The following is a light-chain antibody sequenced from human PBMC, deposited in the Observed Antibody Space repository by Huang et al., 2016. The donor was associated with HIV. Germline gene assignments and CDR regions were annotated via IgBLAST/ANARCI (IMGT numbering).Light chain of an antibody. CDR2: EAS. CDR3: QQRFT. J-gene: IGKJ3*01. CDR1: QSVSSY. Sequence: EIVLTQSPVTLSLSPGERATLSRRASQSVSSYLAWYQQQPGQPPRLLIYEASNVATGIPARCSGSGSGTDFTLTISSLEPEDFAVYYCQQRFTFGPGTKVDIK. V-gene: IGKV3-11*01.